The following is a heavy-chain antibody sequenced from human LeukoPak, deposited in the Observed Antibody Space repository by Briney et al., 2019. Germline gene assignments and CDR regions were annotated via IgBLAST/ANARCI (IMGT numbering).Heavy chain of an antibody. D-gene: IGHD6-13*01. J-gene: IGHJ4*02. V-gene: IGHV4-34*01. CDR2: INHSGST. CDR1: GGSFSGYY. Sequence: SETLSLTCAVYGGSFSGYYWSWIRQPPGKGLEWIGEINHSGSTNYNPSLKSRVTISVDTSKNQFSLKLSSVTAADTAVYYCARHIPQAAAVEWDYWGQGTLVTVSS. CDR3: ARHIPQAAAVEWDY.